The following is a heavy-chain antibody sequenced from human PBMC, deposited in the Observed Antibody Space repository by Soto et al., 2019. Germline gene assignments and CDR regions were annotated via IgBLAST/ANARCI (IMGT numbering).Heavy chain of an antibody. V-gene: IGHV1-69*02. CDR3: ARVSTGTTFDY. Sequence: QVQLVQSGAEVKKPGSSVKVSCKASGGTFSSYTMSWVRQAPGQGLEWMGRIIPILGIANYAQKFQGRVTITADKSTSTAYMELSSLRSEDTAVYYCARVSTGTTFDYWGQGTLVTVSS. J-gene: IGHJ4*02. D-gene: IGHD1-1*01. CDR1: GGTFSSYT. CDR2: IIPILGIA.